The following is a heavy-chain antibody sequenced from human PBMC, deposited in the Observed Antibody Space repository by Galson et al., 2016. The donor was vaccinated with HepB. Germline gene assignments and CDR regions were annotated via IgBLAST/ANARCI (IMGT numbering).Heavy chain of an antibody. V-gene: IGHV3-33*01. J-gene: IGHJ6*02. Sequence: SLRLSCATSEFSLSSYVMHWVRQAPGKGLEWVAVIRYDENNKYYADSVKGRFTISRDDSKDTLHLEMNSQSAEDTVLYFCARDGYTYGYFSVDKCYAIDLWGQGTTVTVSS. CDR3: ARDGYTYGYFSVDKCYAIDL. CDR2: IRYDENNK. D-gene: IGHD5-18*01. CDR1: EFSLSSYV.